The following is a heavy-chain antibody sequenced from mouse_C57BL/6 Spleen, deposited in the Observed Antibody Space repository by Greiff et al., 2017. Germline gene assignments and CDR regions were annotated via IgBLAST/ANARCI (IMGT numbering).Heavy chain of an antibody. CDR3: AREPGTAQATAAMDY. CDR1: GYTFTSYW. CDR2: IDPSDSYT. V-gene: IGHV1-69*01. Sequence: QVQLQQPGAELVMPGASVKLSCKASGYTFTSYWMHWVKQRPGQGLEWIGEIDPSDSYTNYNQKFKGKSTLTVDKSSSTAYMQLSSLTSEDSAVYYGAREPGTAQATAAMDYWGKGTSVTVSS. J-gene: IGHJ4*01. D-gene: IGHD3-2*02.